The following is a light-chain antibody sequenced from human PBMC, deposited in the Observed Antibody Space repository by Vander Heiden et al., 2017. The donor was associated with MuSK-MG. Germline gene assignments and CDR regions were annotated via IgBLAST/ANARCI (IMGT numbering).Light chain of an antibody. CDR1: SSDVGGYNY. J-gene: IGLJ2*01. CDR2: DGS. Sequence: QSALTQPASVSGSPGQSITISCTGTSSDVGGYNYVSWYQQHPGKAPKLMIYDGSNRPSGVSNRFSGSKSGNTASLTISGLQAEDEADYYCSSYTSSSPSFGGGTKLTVL. V-gene: IGLV2-14*01. CDR3: SSYTSSSPS.